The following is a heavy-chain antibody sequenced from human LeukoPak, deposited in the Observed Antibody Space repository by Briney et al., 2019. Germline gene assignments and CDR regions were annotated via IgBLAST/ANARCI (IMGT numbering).Heavy chain of an antibody. D-gene: IGHD2-15*01. Sequence: SETLSLTCTVSGGSISSYYWSWIRQPPGKGLERIGYIYYSGSTNYNPSLKSRVTISVDTSKNQFSLKLSSVTAADTAVYYCARGIVVVVAATWELWFDPWGQGTLVTVSS. CDR3: ARGIVVVVAATWELWFDP. CDR1: GGSISSYY. V-gene: IGHV4-59*01. CDR2: IYYSGST. J-gene: IGHJ5*02.